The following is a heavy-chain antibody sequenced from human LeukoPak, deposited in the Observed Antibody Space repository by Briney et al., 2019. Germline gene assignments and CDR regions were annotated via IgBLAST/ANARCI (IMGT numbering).Heavy chain of an antibody. CDR2: IYHSGST. CDR1: GYSISSGYY. J-gene: IGHJ4*02. D-gene: IGHD2-15*01. CDR3: ARHPYCSGGSCYVSDY. V-gene: IGHV4-38-2*01. Sequence: PSETLSLTCAVSGYSISSGYYWGWIRQPPGKGLEWIGSIYHSGSTYYNPSLKSRVTISVDTSKNQFSLKLSSVTAADTAVYYCARHPYCSGGSCYVSDYWGQGTLVTVSS.